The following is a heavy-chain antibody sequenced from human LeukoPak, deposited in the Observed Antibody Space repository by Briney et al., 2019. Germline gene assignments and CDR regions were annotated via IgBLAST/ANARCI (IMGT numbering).Heavy chain of an antibody. CDR1: GYSFTSYW. J-gene: IGHJ3*02. D-gene: IGHD3-10*01. CDR2: IYPGDSDT. CDR3: ARLSGDGSGSNAFDI. V-gene: IGHV5-51*01. Sequence: GESLKISCKGSGYSFTSYWIGWVRHMPGKGLEWMGIIYPGDSDTRYSPSFQGQVTISADKSISTAYLQWSSLKASDTAMYYCARLSGDGSGSNAFDIWGQGTMVTVSS.